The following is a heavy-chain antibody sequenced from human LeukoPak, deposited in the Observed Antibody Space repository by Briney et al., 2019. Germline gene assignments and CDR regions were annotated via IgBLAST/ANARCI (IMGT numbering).Heavy chain of an antibody. D-gene: IGHD5-24*01. J-gene: IGHJ5*02. Sequence: SQTLSLTCAISGDSVSSNNAAWNWIRQSPSRGLEWLGRTYYRSKWYNDYAVSVESRITINPDTSKNQFSLQLNSVTPEDTAVYYCARADGDRDGYNFWFDPWGQGTLVTVSS. CDR1: GDSVSSNNAA. V-gene: IGHV6-1*01. CDR3: ARADGDRDGYNFWFDP. CDR2: TYYRSKWYN.